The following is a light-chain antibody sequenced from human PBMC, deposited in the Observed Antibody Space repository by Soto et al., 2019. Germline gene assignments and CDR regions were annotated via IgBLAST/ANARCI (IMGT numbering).Light chain of an antibody. CDR3: HQYQDWPPG. V-gene: IGKV3-15*01. CDR1: QSINGN. CDR2: HLS. J-gene: IGKJ3*01. Sequence: EIVMTQAPATVSVSLGGRVTLSCRASQSINGNLGGYQQKPGQAPRLLILHLSTRATGIPDRFSGSGSGTDFTLTISGLQSEDFALYYSHQYQDWPPGFGPGTKVQTK.